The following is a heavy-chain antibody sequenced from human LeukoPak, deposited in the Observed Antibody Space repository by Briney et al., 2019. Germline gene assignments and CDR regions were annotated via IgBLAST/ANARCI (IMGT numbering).Heavy chain of an antibody. V-gene: IGHV3-53*01. CDR1: GFTVSSNY. CDR3: ARGRSGSYFDY. J-gene: IGHJ4*02. CDR2: IYSGGST. Sequence: GGSLRLSCAASGFTVSSNYISWVRQAPGKGLEWVSVIYSGGSTYYADSVKGRFTISRDNSKNTLYLQMNSLRAEDTAVYYCARGRSGSYFDYWGQGTLVTVSS. D-gene: IGHD1-26*01.